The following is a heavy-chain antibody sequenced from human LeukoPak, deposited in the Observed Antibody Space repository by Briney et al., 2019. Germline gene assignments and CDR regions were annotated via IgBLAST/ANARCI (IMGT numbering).Heavy chain of an antibody. Sequence: GGSLRLSCAASGFTFSSYAMSWVRQAPGKGLEWVSAISGSGGNTYYADSVKGRFTISRDNSKNTLYLQMNSLRAEDTAVYYCAKSNYFDSGGYYFFDYWGQGTLVTVSS. CDR3: AKSNYFDSGGYYFFDY. J-gene: IGHJ4*02. D-gene: IGHD3-22*01. CDR1: GFTFSSYA. CDR2: ISGSGGNT. V-gene: IGHV3-23*01.